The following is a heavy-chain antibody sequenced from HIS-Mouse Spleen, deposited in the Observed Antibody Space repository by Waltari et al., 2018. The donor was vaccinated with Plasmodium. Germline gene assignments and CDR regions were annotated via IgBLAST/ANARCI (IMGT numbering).Heavy chain of an antibody. CDR1: GGSFRGYY. D-gene: IGHD3-3*01. CDR3: ARVTSSGVYWYFDL. Sequence: QVQLQQWGAGLLKPSETLSLTCAVYGGSFRGYYWSWIRPPPGKGLELIVEINHSGSTNYNPSLKSRVTISVDTSKNQFSLKLSSVTAADTAVYYCARVTSSGVYWYFDLWGRGTLVTVSS. J-gene: IGHJ2*01. CDR2: INHSGST. V-gene: IGHV4-34*01.